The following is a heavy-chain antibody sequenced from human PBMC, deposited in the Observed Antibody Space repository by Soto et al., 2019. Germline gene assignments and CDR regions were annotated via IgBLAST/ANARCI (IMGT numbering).Heavy chain of an antibody. D-gene: IGHD3-10*01. J-gene: IGHJ4*02. Sequence: QVQLVESGGGVVQPGRSLRLSCAASGFTFSNYAMHWVRQAPGKGLEWVAVISYDGRNKYYADSVKGRFTISKDNSKNTLYLEVNSLRADDTAVYYCARNGSGNYYRFDYWGQGTLVTVSS. CDR3: ARNGSGNYYRFDY. V-gene: IGHV3-30*04. CDR1: GFTFSNYA. CDR2: ISYDGRNK.